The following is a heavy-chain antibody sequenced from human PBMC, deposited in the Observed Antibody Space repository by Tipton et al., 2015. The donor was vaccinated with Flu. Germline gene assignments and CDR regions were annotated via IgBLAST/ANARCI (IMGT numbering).Heavy chain of an antibody. CDR3: TGDFQIRWFYY. CDR2: ISHSGIG. V-gene: IGHV4-38-2*02. CDR1: GLSITTGYF. Sequence: TLSLTCSVSGLSITTGYFWGWIRQPPGRGLEWIGSISHSGIGYYNPSLNSRATISVDTSRNQFSLRLNSVTAADTAVYYCTGDFQIRWFYYWSQGTLVTVSS. J-gene: IGHJ4*02. D-gene: IGHD2-15*01.